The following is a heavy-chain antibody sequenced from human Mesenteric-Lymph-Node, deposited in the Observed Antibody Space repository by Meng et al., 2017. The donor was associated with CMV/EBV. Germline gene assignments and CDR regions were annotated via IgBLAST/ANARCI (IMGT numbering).Heavy chain of an antibody. CDR1: GFTFSSYS. J-gene: IGHJ4*02. V-gene: IGHV3-21*01. CDR2: ISSSSSYI. CDR3: ARLGGRDGYNVLFDY. D-gene: IGHD5-24*01. Sequence: GGSLRLSCAASGFTFSSYSMNWVRQAPGKGLEWVSSISSSSSYIYYADSVKGRFTISRDNAKNSLYLQMNSLRAEDTAVYYCARLGGRDGYNVLFDYWGQGTLVTVSS.